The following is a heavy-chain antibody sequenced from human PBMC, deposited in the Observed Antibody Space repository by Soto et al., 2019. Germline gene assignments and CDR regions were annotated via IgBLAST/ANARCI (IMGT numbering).Heavy chain of an antibody. CDR3: AKDRGWSSADLDY. Sequence: GGSLRLSCAASGFTFSSFGMHWVRQAPGKGLEWVALISYDRSNKYYADSVKGRFTISRDKSKNTLYLQMNSLRAEDTAVYYCAKDRGWSSADLDYWGQGTLVTVSS. J-gene: IGHJ4*02. D-gene: IGHD6-19*01. CDR1: GFTFSSFG. CDR2: ISYDRSNK. V-gene: IGHV3-30*18.